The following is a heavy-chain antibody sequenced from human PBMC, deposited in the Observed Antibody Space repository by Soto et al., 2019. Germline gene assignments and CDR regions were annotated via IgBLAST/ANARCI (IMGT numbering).Heavy chain of an antibody. CDR2: ITGSTGDT. CDR3: ARDKVGTAADF. CDR1: GFTFTNYG. Sequence: QVQLVQSGAEVKKPGASVKVSCKASGFTFTNYGISWVRQAPGQGFEWMGWITGSTGDTNYAQKFQDRPAMTTDTAADTAYMELRSLRGDDTAVYYCARDKVGTAADFWGQGTLVTVSS. J-gene: IGHJ4*02. V-gene: IGHV1-18*01. D-gene: IGHD2-15*01.